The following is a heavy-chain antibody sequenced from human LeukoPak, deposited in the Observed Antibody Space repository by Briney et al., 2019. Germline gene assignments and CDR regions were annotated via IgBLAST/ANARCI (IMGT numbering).Heavy chain of an antibody. CDR1: GGSISSYY. D-gene: IGHD1-26*01. CDR2: IYYSGST. CDR3: ARDQVGATTEPRWWFDP. J-gene: IGHJ5*02. V-gene: IGHV4-59*01. Sequence: PSETLSLTCTVSGGSISSYYWSWIRQPPGKGLEWIGYIYYSGSTNYNPSLKSRVTISVDTSKNQFSLKLSSVTAADTAVYYCARDQVGATTEPRWWFDPWGQGTLVTV.